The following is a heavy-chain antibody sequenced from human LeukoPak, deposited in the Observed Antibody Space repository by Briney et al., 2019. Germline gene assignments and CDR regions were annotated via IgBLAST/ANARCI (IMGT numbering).Heavy chain of an antibody. Sequence: SVKVSCKASGYTFTSYDINWVRQAPGQGLEWMGRIIPILGIANYAQKFQGRVTITADKSTSTAYMELSSLRSEDTAVYYCARESYYDSSGYYYERFDYWGQGTLVTVSS. V-gene: IGHV1-69*04. J-gene: IGHJ4*02. CDR1: GYTFTSYD. CDR2: IIPILGIA. CDR3: ARESYYDSSGYYYERFDY. D-gene: IGHD3-22*01.